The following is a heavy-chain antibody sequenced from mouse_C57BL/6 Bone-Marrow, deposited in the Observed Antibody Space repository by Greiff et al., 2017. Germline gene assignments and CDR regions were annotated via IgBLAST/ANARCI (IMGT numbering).Heavy chain of an antibody. J-gene: IGHJ2*01. D-gene: IGHD4-1*01. CDR3: ARRTGTYFDY. V-gene: IGHV1-81*01. CDR1: GYTFTSYG. Sequence: ESGAELARPGASVKLSCKASGYTFTSYGISWVKQRTGQGLEWIGEIYPRSGNTYYNEKFKGKATLTADKSSSTAYMELRSLTSEDSAVYFCARRTGTYFDYWGQGTTLTVSS. CDR2: IYPRSGNT.